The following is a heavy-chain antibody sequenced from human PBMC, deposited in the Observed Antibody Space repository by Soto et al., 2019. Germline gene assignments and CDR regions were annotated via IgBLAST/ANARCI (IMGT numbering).Heavy chain of an antibody. CDR1: GFTFSSYA. V-gene: IGHV3-23*01. CDR2: ISGSGGST. CDR3: AKDTGGYSYGSEANYCDY. D-gene: IGHD5-18*01. Sequence: GGSLRLSCAASGFTFSSYAESWVRQAPGKGLEWVSAISGSGGSTYYADSVKGRFTISRDNSKNTLYLQMNSLRAEDTAVYYCAKDTGGYSYGSEANYCDYWGQGTLVTVSS. J-gene: IGHJ4*02.